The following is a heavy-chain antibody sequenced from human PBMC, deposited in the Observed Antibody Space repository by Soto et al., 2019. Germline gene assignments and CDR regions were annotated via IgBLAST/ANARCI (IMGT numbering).Heavy chain of an antibody. Sequence: GESLKISCRAAGFDFTDYWIAWVRQVPGKGLERLGIIFLHDSDTRYNPSFQGQVSISADKSVSIAYLQWSSLQASDTGIYYCARQGTISNSRNWLDPWGQGTLVTVSS. CDR1: GFDFTDYW. CDR3: ARQGTISNSRNWLDP. CDR2: IFLHDSDT. V-gene: IGHV5-51*01. J-gene: IGHJ5*02. D-gene: IGHD1-26*01.